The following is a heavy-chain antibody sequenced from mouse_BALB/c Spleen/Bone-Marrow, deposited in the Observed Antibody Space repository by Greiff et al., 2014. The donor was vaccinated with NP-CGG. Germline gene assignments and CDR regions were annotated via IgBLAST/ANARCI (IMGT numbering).Heavy chain of an antibody. CDR1: GYTFTTYW. CDR2: INPSTGNT. D-gene: IGHD2-4*01. CDR3: ARGLRDWYFDV. Sequence: QVQLKESGAELAKPGASVKMSCKASGYTFTTYWIHWVKQRPGQGLEWIGYINPSTGNTEYNQKFRDRATLTAVKSSSTPYMQLSSLTSEDSAVYYCARGLRDWYFDVWGAGTTVTVSS. V-gene: IGHV1-7*01. J-gene: IGHJ1*01.